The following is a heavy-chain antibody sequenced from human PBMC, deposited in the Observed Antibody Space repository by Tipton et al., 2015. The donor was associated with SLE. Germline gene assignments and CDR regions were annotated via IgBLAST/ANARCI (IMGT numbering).Heavy chain of an antibody. Sequence: TLSLTCGVYGGSFGDYYWSWIRQAPGKGLEWIGESNPSGSTNYNPSLKSRVTISVDRSNNQFSLNLSSVTAADTAVYYCARDLGMGSSPKRGYFDYWGQGTLVTVSS. CDR3: ARDLGMGSSPKRGYFDY. D-gene: IGHD6-13*01. CDR1: GGSFGDYY. CDR2: SNPSGST. V-gene: IGHV4-34*09. J-gene: IGHJ4*02.